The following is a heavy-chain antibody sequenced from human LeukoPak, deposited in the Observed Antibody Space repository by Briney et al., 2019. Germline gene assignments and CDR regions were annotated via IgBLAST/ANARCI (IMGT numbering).Heavy chain of an antibody. V-gene: IGHV4-39*01. CDR2: VSYSGAT. CDR3: ARPRGGSSYSYTWFDP. Sequence: SETLSLTCSVSGGSVSSSSYYWGWIRQPPGKGLEWIGSVSYSGATYNNPSLKSRVTVSVDTSKNQFSLKLSSVTAADTAVYYCARPRGGSSYSYTWFDPWGQGTLVTVSS. CDR1: GGSVSSSSYY. D-gene: IGHD3-16*01. J-gene: IGHJ5*02.